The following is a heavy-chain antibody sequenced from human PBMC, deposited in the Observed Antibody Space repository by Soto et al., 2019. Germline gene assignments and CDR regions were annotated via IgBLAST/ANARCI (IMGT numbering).Heavy chain of an antibody. V-gene: IGHV3-23*01. CDR2: ISGSGGST. CDR1: GFTFSSYA. D-gene: IGHD5-12*01. Sequence: EVQLLESGGGLVQPGGSLRLSCAASGFTFSSYAMSWVRQAPGKGLEWVSAISGSGGSTYYADSVKGRFTITRDNSKNTLYLQMNSLRAEDTAVYYCAKVQRSGYDRAQFDYWGQGTLVTVSS. CDR3: AKVQRSGYDRAQFDY. J-gene: IGHJ4*02.